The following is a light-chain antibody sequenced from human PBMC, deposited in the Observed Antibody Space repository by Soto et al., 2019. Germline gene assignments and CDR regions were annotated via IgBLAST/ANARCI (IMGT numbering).Light chain of an antibody. V-gene: IGKV3-20*01. CDR2: GAS. CDR3: LLYFSPDRYT. J-gene: IGKJ2*01. CDR1: QSVTSSH. Sequence: EIVLTQTPGTLSLSPGERATLSCRASQSVTSSHLAWYQQKPGQAPRLLIYGASTKATGIPDRFSGSGSDRDFSLTIRRLDPEDFAMSYCLLYFSPDRYTFGPGTKVQIK.